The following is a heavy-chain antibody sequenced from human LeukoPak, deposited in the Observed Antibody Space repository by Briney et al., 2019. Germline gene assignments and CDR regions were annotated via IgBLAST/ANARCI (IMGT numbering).Heavy chain of an antibody. CDR2: MNPNSGNT. V-gene: IGHV1-8*01. CDR1: GYTFTNFD. Sequence: ASVKVSCKASGYTFTNFDINWVRQATGQGLEWMGWMNPNSGNTGYAQKFQGRVAMTMNTSITTAYMELSSLISEDTAVYYCARGPQWRGDYYYIDVWGRATTVTVSS. CDR3: ARGPQWRGDYYYIDV. D-gene: IGHD6-19*01. J-gene: IGHJ6*03.